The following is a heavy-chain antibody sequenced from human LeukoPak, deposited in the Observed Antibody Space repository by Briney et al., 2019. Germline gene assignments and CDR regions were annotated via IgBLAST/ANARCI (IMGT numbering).Heavy chain of an antibody. CDR1: GYSFTSYW. V-gene: IGHV5-51*01. CDR3: ARAWSLTPYYYYGMDV. CDR2: IYPGDSDT. J-gene: IGHJ6*02. D-gene: IGHD1-14*01. Sequence: GESLKISCKGSGYSFTSYWIGWVRQMPGKGLEWMGIIYPGDSDTRYSPSFQGQVTISAGKSISTAYLQWSSLKASDTAMYYCARAWSLTPYYYYGMDVWGQGTTVTVSS.